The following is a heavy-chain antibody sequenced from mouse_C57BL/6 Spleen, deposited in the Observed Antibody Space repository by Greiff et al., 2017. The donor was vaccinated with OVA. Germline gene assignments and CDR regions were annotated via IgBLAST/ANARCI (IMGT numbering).Heavy chain of an antibody. CDR3: ATADGSSYAMDY. D-gene: IGHD1-1*01. V-gene: IGHV1-81*01. Sequence: VHLVESGAELARPGASVKLSCKASGYTFTSYGISWVKQRTGQGLEWIGEIYPRSGNTYYNEKFKGKATLTADKSSSTAYMELRSLTSEDSAVYFCATADGSSYAMDYWGQGTSVTVSS. CDR1: GYTFTSYG. CDR2: IYPRSGNT. J-gene: IGHJ4*01.